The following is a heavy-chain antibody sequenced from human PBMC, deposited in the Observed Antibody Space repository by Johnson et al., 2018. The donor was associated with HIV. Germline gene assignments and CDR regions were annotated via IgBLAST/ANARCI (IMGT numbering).Heavy chain of an antibody. V-gene: IGHV3-20*04. Sequence: VQLVESGGGVVRPGGSLRLSCAASGFTFDDYGLSWVRQVPGKWLEWVAGVNWSGISTGYADSVKGRFTISIDNSKNSLYLQMDNLRAEDTALYYCARVSTGFTVSGVVILPTGAFDIWGQGTMVTVSS. CDR3: ARVSTGFTVSGVVILPTGAFDI. J-gene: IGHJ3*02. D-gene: IGHD3-3*01. CDR1: GFTFDDYG. CDR2: VNWSGIST.